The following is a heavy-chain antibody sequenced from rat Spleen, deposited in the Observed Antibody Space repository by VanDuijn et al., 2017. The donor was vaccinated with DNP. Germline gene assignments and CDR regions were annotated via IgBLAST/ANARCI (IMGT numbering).Heavy chain of an antibody. D-gene: IGHD1-11*01. V-gene: IGHV3-1*01. Sequence: EVQFQESGPGLVKSSQSLSLTCSVTGYSITSNYWAWIRKFPGNKMEWMGYINYSGTTAYNPSLRSRISITSDTSKNQFFLQLNSVTTEDTGTYYCARGLNYGGYIYSWYFDFWGPGTMVTVSS. CDR2: INYSGTT. CDR3: ARGLNYGGYIYSWYFDF. J-gene: IGHJ1*01. CDR1: GYSITSNY.